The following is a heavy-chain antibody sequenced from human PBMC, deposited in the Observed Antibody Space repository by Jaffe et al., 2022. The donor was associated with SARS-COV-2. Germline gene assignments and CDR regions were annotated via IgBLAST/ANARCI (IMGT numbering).Heavy chain of an antibody. V-gene: IGHV3-33*01. Sequence: QVQLVESGGGVVQPGRSLRLSCAASGFTFSSYGMHWVRQAPGKGLEWVAVIWYDGSNKYYADSVKGRFTISRDNSKNTLYLQMNSLRAEDTAVYYCARVEHCSSTSCYTGAFDIWGQGTMVTVSS. J-gene: IGHJ3*02. CDR3: ARVEHCSSTSCYTGAFDI. CDR2: IWYDGSNK. CDR1: GFTFSSYG. D-gene: IGHD2-2*02.